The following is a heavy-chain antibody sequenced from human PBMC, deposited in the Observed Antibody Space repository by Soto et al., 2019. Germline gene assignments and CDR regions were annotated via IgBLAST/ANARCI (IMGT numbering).Heavy chain of an antibody. CDR1: GFTFSNYA. J-gene: IGHJ4*02. Sequence: EVQLLDSGGGLVQPGGSLRLSCAASGFTFSNYAMTWVRQGQGKGLEWVSGISGSGGRSYYADSLKGRFTISRDNSKSALYLQRNSQRAEDXAVYYCAXAXFVXSSEQPYXFDYWGQGTLVTVSS. D-gene: IGHD3-16*01. CDR2: ISGSGGRS. V-gene: IGHV3-23*01. CDR3: AXAXFVXSSEQPYXFDY.